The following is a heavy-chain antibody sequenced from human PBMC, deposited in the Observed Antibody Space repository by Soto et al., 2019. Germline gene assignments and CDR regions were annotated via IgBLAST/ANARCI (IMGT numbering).Heavy chain of an antibody. D-gene: IGHD3-9*01. V-gene: IGHV3-23*01. CDR3: ARGHDIDNWFDP. Sequence: GGSLRLSCAASGFTFGSYAMTWVRQAPGRGLEWVSAISGGGDSTYYADSVKGRFTISRDNSKNTLYLQMNSLRAEDTAVYYCARGHDIDNWFDPWGQGTLVTV. J-gene: IGHJ5*02. CDR2: ISGGGDST. CDR1: GFTFGSYA.